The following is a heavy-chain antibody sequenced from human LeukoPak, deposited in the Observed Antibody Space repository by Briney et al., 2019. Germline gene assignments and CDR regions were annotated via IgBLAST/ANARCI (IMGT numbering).Heavy chain of an antibody. V-gene: IGHV3-7*01. CDR3: ARGLYGSGSYGGHDY. Sequence: PGGSLRLSCAASGFTFNIFWMSWVRQAPGKGLEWVANIKEDGGEKYYVDSVKGRFTISRDNAKNSLYLQMNSLRAEDTAVYYCARGLYGSGSYGGHDYWGQGTLVTVSS. CDR2: IKEDGGEK. J-gene: IGHJ4*02. D-gene: IGHD3-10*01. CDR1: GFTFNIFW.